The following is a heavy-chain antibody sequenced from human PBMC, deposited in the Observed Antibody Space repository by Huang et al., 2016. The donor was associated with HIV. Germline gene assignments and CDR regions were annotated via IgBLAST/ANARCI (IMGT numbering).Heavy chain of an antibody. CDR3: ARIPGNFDYFSAFDV. D-gene: IGHD3-9*01. CDR2: IYSSGDT. CDR1: GGSISSSTYY. J-gene: IGHJ3*01. V-gene: IGHV4-39*01. Sequence: QVQLQESGPGLVKPSETLSLTCTVSGGSISSSTYYWVWIRQPPGKGLGWIGTIYSSGDTYYNPSLKSRVTLSVDTSKNQFSLNLSAVTAADTAVYYCARIPGNFDYFSAFDVWGQGTMVAVSP.